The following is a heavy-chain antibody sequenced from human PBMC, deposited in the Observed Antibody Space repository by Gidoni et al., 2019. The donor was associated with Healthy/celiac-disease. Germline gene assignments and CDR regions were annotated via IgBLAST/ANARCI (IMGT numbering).Heavy chain of an antibody. CDR2: INHSGST. V-gene: IGHV4-34*01. Sequence: QVQLQQWGAGLLKPSETLSLTCAVYGGSFSGYYWSWIRQPPGKGLEWIGEINHSGSTNYNPSLKSRVTISVDTSKNQFSLKLSSVTAADTAVYYCARGLLLSYSSSWYPDQYYFDYWGQGTLVTVSS. CDR3: ARGLLLSYSSSWYPDQYYFDY. D-gene: IGHD6-13*01. J-gene: IGHJ4*02. CDR1: GGSFSGYY.